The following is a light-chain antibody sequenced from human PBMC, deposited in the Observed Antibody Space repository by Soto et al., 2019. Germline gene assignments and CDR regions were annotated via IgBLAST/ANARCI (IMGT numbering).Light chain of an antibody. Sequence: QSVLTQPPSVSGAPGQRVTISCTGTSSNIGAGYDVHWYQQLPGTAPKLLIYGNNNRPSGVPDRFSGSKSGPSASLAITGLQAEDEADYYCQSYDSSPLWVFGGGTKLTVL. V-gene: IGLV1-40*01. CDR2: GNN. CDR3: QSYDSSPLWV. J-gene: IGLJ3*02. CDR1: SSNIGAGYD.